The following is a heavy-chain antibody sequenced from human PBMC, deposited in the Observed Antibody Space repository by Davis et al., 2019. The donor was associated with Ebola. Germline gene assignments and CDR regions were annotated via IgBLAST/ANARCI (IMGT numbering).Heavy chain of an antibody. Sequence: GSLRLSCTVSGYSISSGYYWGWIRQPPGKGLEWIGSIYHSGSTYYNPSLTSRVTISVDTSKNQFSLRLTSVTAADTAVYYCARDSVDSSGYYYGYFAHWGQGALVTVSS. J-gene: IGHJ4*02. CDR2: IYHSGST. CDR3: ARDSVDSSGYYYGYFAH. V-gene: IGHV4-38-2*02. CDR1: GYSISSGYY. D-gene: IGHD3-22*01.